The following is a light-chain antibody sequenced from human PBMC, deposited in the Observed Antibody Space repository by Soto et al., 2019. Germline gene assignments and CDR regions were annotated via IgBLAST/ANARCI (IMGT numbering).Light chain of an antibody. Sequence: QSVLTQPPSASGTPGQRVTISCSGSTSNIGNNYAYWYQQLPGTAPKLLIYRNNQRPSGVPDQISGSKSGTSGFLVISGLRSEDEADYYCAAWDDSLSGVEFGGGTKVTVL. CDR1: TSNIGNNY. J-gene: IGLJ2*01. CDR3: AAWDDSLSGVE. CDR2: RNN. V-gene: IGLV1-47*01.